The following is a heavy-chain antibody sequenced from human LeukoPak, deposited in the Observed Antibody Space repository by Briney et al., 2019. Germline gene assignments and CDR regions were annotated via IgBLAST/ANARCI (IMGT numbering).Heavy chain of an antibody. D-gene: IGHD3-10*01. V-gene: IGHV4-61*08. Sequence: PSQTLSLTCTVSGGSISSGDYYWSWIRQPPGKGLEWIGYIYYSGITNFNPSLTSRVTASVDTSKNQFSLKLSSVTAADTAVYYCAREGYRPMVLGANWFDPWGQGTLVTVSS. CDR3: AREGYRPMVLGANWFDP. CDR1: GGSISSGDYY. CDR2: IYYSGIT. J-gene: IGHJ5*02.